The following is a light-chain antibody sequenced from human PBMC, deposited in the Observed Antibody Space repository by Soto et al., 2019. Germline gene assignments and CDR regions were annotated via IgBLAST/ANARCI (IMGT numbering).Light chain of an antibody. CDR2: GAS. J-gene: IGKJ1*01. CDR3: QQYETSQP. Sequence: ELVLTQSPGTLSLSAGETATLSCRASQSLSNGYLTWYQQKPGQAPTVLIYGASNRATGIPDRFSGSGSGADFTLTISSLEPEDFAVYYCQQYETSQPLGQGTKVEIK. V-gene: IGKV3-20*01. CDR1: QSLSNGY.